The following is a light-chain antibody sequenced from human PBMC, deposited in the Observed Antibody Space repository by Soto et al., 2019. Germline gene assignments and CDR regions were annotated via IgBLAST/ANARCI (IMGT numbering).Light chain of an antibody. J-gene: IGKJ1*01. V-gene: IGKV3-20*01. Sequence: EIVLTQSPGTLSLSPGERATLSRRASQSVSSNYLAWYQQKPVQAPRLLIFGASSRASGIPDRFSGSGSGTDFTLTIGRLEPEDFAVYYCKQYGRSPATLGQGTKVDIK. CDR2: GAS. CDR1: QSVSSNY. CDR3: KQYGRSPAT.